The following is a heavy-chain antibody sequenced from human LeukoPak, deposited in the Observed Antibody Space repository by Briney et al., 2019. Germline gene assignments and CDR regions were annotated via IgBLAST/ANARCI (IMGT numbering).Heavy chain of an antibody. Sequence: GEALKISCKGSGYSFTSYWIGWVRQMPGKGLEWMGIIYPGDSDTRYSPSFQGQVTISADKSISTAYLQWSSLKASDTAMYYCARSAVRGVIRRPFDYWGQGTLVTLSS. CDR1: GYSFTSYW. J-gene: IGHJ4*02. CDR3: ARSAVRGVIRRPFDY. D-gene: IGHD3-10*01. V-gene: IGHV5-51*01. CDR2: IYPGDSDT.